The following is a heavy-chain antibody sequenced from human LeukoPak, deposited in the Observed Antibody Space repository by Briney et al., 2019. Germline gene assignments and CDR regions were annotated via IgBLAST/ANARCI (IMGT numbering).Heavy chain of an antibody. Sequence: GGSLRLSCAASGLTFSSYAMSWVRQAPGKGLEWVSGISGSGVNTYYADSVKGRFTISRDNSKNTLYLQMNSLRAEDTAVYYCAKDLLPRSSSWPAYWGQGTLVTVSS. J-gene: IGHJ4*02. V-gene: IGHV3-23*01. CDR3: AKDLLPRSSSWPAY. D-gene: IGHD6-13*01. CDR2: ISGSGVNT. CDR1: GLTFSSYA.